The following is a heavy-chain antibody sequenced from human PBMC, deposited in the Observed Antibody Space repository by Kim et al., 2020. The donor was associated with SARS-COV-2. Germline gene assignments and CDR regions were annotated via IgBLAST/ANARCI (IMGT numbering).Heavy chain of an antibody. CDR2: FDPEDGET. V-gene: IGHV1-24*01. CDR1: GYTLTELS. CDR3: ATLDSSGYYKEYYFDY. D-gene: IGHD3-22*01. J-gene: IGHJ4*02. Sequence: ASVKVSCKVSGYTLTELSMHWVRQAPGKGLEWMGGFDPEDGETIYAQKFQGRVTMTEDTSTDTVYMELSSLRSEDTAVYYCATLDSSGYYKEYYFDYWGQGTQVTVSS.